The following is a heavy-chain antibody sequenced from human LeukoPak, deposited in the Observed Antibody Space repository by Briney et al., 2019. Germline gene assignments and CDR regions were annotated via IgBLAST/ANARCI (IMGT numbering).Heavy chain of an antibody. Sequence: GESLKISCKGSGYSFTSYWIGWVRQMPGKGLEWMGIIYPGDSDTKYSPSFQGQVTISADKSISTAYLQWSSLKASDTAMYYCARRGYVSSGWYNWFDPWGQGTLVTVSS. CDR1: GYSFTSYW. CDR2: IYPGDSDT. J-gene: IGHJ5*02. D-gene: IGHD6-19*01. V-gene: IGHV5-51*01. CDR3: ARRGYVSSGWYNWFDP.